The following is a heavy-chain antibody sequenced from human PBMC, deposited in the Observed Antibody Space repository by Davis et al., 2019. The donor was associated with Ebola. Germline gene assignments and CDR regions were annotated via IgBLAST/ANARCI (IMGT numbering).Heavy chain of an antibody. D-gene: IGHD3-3*01. J-gene: IGHJ6*02. CDR3: ARGDSGYDFWSGYYTGPTLYGMDV. CDR1: GYTFTSYG. V-gene: IGHV1-18*01. CDR2: ISAYNGNT. Sequence: AASVKVSCKASGYTFTSYGISWVRQAPGQGLEWMGLISAYNGNTNYAQKLQGRVTMTTDTSTSTAYMELRRLRSDDTAVYYCARGDSGYDFWSGYYTGPTLYGMDVWGQGTTVTVSS.